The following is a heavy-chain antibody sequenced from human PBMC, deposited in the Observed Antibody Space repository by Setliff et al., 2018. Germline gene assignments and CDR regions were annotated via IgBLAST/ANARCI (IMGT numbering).Heavy chain of an antibody. CDR2: INHSGST. CDR3: ARGRNVAARLLDS. Sequence: PSETLSLTCAAHGGSSSDYYWTWIRQPPGKGLEWIGEINHSGSTKYSPSLESQVTMSVDPSKNQFSLKVTSVTAADTAVYYCARGRNVAARLLDSWGRGTLVTVSS. J-gene: IGHJ4*02. D-gene: IGHD6-6*01. CDR1: GGSSSDYY. V-gene: IGHV4-34*01.